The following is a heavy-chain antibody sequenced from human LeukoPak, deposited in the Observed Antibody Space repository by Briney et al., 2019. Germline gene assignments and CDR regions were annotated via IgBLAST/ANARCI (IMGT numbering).Heavy chain of an antibody. Sequence: SETLPLTCTVSGGSISSYYWSWIRQPPGKGLEWIGYICYSGSTNYNPSLKSRVTISVDTSKNQFSLKLSSVTAADTAVYYCARVLPGYSGYDWAFDYWGQGTLVTVSS. J-gene: IGHJ4*02. CDR2: ICYSGST. V-gene: IGHV4-59*01. D-gene: IGHD5-12*01. CDR3: ARVLPGYSGYDWAFDY. CDR1: GGSISSYY.